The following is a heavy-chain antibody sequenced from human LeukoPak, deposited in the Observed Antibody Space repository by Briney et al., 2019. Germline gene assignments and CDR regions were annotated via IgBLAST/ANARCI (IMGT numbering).Heavy chain of an antibody. D-gene: IGHD2-15*01. CDR3: ARDSVTQPHADIYALKNYYFDY. CDR2: IYTSGST. J-gene: IGHJ4*02. V-gene: IGHV4-4*07. Sequence: PSETLSLTCTASGGSISSYYWSWIRQPAGKGLEWIGRIYTSGSTNYNPSLKSRVTMSVDTSKNQFSLKLSSVTAADTAVYYCARDSVTQPHADIYALKNYYFDYWGQGTLVTVSA. CDR1: GGSISSYY.